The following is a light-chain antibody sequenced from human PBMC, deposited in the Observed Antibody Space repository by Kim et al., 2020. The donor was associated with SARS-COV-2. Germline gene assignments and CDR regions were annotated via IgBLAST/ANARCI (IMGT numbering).Light chain of an antibody. CDR3: QQYNSYLTWT. J-gene: IGKJ1*01. Sequence: DIQMNQSPSTRSASVGDRVTITCRASQSISSWLAWYQQKPGKAPKLLIYKASSLESGVPSRFSGSGSVTEFTLTISSLQPDDFATYYCQQYNSYLTWTFGQGTKVDI. CDR2: KAS. CDR1: QSISSW. V-gene: IGKV1-5*03.